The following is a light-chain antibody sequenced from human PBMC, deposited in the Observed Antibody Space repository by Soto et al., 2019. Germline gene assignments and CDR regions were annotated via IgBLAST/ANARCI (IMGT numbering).Light chain of an antibody. CDR2: QTS. CDR1: QYINTR. V-gene: IGKV3D-15*01. Sequence: EIVLTQSPATLSSFPGDRVTLSCRASQYINTRLAWYQHRPGQAPRLLIYQTSIRAAGIPARFSASGTGTEFTLTISSLQSEDFAVYYCQQYNHWPPVTFGQGTRLEIK. CDR3: QQYNHWPPVT. J-gene: IGKJ5*01.